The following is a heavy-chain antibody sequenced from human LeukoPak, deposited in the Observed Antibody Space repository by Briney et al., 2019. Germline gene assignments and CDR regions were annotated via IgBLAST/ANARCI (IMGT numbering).Heavy chain of an antibody. CDR1: GGSISSSSYY. V-gene: IGHV4-39*01. CDR3: ARTDYYYYGMDV. Sequence: SETLSLTCTVSGGSISSSSYYWGWIRQPPGKGLEWIGSIYYSGSTYYNPSLKSRVTISVDTSQNQFSLKLSSVTAADTAVYYCARTDYYYYGMDVWGQGTTVTVSS. D-gene: IGHD2-21*02. CDR2: IYYSGST. J-gene: IGHJ6*02.